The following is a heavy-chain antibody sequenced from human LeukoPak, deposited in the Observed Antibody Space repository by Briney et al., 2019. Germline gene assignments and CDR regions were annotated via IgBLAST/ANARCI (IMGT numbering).Heavy chain of an antibody. Sequence: SGPALVKPTQTLTLTCTFSGFSLSTSGMCVSWIRQPPGKALEWLARIGWDDDKYYSTSLKTRLTISKDTSKNQVVLTMTNMDPVGTATYYCARTGVDTAMGLFDYWGQGTLVTVSS. CDR3: ARTGVDTAMGLFDY. CDR2: IGWDDDK. D-gene: IGHD5-18*01. V-gene: IGHV2-70*11. J-gene: IGHJ4*02. CDR1: GFSLSTSGMC.